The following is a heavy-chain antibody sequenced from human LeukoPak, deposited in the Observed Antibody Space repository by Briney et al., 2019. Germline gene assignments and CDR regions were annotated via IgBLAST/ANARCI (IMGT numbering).Heavy chain of an antibody. CDR2: IRSTDGAI. CDR1: GFTFRLNS. V-gene: IGHV3-48*02. D-gene: IGHD3-9*01. Sequence: QTGGSLRLSWAASGFTFRLNSMSWVRQAPGKGLEWLSYIRSTDGAIAYADSVKGRFTISRDDAKNSLYLQMNSLRDEDTAVYYCAIDRDWVCDYWGQGTLITVSS. J-gene: IGHJ4*02. CDR3: AIDRDWVCDY.